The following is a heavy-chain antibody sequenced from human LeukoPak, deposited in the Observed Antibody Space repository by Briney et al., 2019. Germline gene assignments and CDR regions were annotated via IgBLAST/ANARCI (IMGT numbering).Heavy chain of an antibody. V-gene: IGHV3-20*04. J-gene: IGHJ3*02. CDR2: INWNGGST. CDR1: GFTFDDYG. D-gene: IGHD4-17*01. CDR3: ARAHLRASAFDI. Sequence: GGSLRLSCASSGFTFDDYGMSWVRQAPGKGLEWVSGINWNGGSTGYADSVKGRFTISRDNAKNSLYLQMNSLRAEDTALYYCARAHLRASAFDIWGQGTMVTVSS.